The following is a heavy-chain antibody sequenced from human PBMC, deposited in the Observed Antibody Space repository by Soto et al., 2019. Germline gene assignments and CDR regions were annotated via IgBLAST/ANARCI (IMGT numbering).Heavy chain of an antibody. CDR2: ITSQVKSK. Sequence: WCSLRLSGASSVFNFINHWMHWVRQLPAEVLVWSSRITSQVKSKAYAESVKCRFAISRNNATYTLYLQMPGITAEDTVVYYCAGESADWPSNWFDSWGRGTLV. CDR3: AGESADWPSNWFDS. V-gene: IGHV3-74*01. D-gene: IGHD2-2*01. CDR1: VFNFINHW. J-gene: IGHJ5*01.